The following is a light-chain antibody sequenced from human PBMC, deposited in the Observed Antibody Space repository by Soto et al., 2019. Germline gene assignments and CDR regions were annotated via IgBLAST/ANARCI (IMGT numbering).Light chain of an antibody. CDR2: DDT. CDR3: CLYVGGRTCV. CDR1: VGL. V-gene: IGLV2-23*01. Sequence: QSALTQPASVSGSPGQSITVSCTAAVGLVSWYQQHPGKVPKLIIYDDTKQPSGVPSRFSGSKSGNTASLTISGLQTEDEADYYCCLYVGGRTCVFGAETKVTAL. J-gene: IGLJ1*01.